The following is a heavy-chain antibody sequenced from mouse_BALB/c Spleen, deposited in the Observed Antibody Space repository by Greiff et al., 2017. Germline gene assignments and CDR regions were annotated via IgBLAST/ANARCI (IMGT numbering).Heavy chain of an antibody. CDR1: GFNIKDTY. CDR3: APDSSGYWFAY. D-gene: IGHD3-2*01. CDR2: IDPANGNT. V-gene: IGHV14-3*02. J-gene: IGHJ3*01. Sequence: EVQLQQSGAELVKPGASVKLSCTASGFNIKDTYMHWVKQRPEQGLEWIGRIDPANGNTKYDPKFQGKATITADTSSNTAYLQLSSLTSEDTAVYYCAPDSSGYWFAYWGQGTLVTVSA.